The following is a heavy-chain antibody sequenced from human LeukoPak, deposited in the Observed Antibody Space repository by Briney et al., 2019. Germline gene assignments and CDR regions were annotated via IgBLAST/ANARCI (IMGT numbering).Heavy chain of an antibody. D-gene: IGHD3-10*01. J-gene: IGHJ4*02. CDR1: GYTFTSYY. V-gene: IGHV1-46*01. CDR2: INPSGGST. CDR3: ARGLLVTMVRGVRYFDY. Sequence: ASVKVSCKASGYTFTSYYMHWVRQAPGQGLEWMGIINPSGGSTSYAQKFQGRVTMTRDMSTSTVYMELSSLRSEDTAVYYCARGLLVTMVRGVRYFDYWGQGTLVTVSS.